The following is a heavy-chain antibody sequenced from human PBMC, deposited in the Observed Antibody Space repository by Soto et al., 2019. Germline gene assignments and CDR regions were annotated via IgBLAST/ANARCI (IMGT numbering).Heavy chain of an antibody. D-gene: IGHD2-21*02. V-gene: IGHV4-38-2*01. CDR1: GYSISSGYY. CDR2: IYHSGST. J-gene: IGHJ4*02. Sequence: PSETLSLTCAVSGYSISSGYYWGWVRQPPGKGLEWIGSIYHSGSTYYNPSLKSRVTISVDTSKNQFSLKLSSVTAADTAVYYCAKVQCGGDCYSGLDYWGQGTLVTVSS. CDR3: AKVQCGGDCYSGLDY.